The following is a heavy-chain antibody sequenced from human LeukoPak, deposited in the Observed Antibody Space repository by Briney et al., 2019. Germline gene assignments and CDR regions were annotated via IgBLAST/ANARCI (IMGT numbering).Heavy chain of an antibody. CDR2: IYYSGST. J-gene: IGHJ6*03. V-gene: IGHV4-59*12. CDR1: GGSISSYY. Sequence: SETLSLTCTVSGGSISSYYWSWIRQPPGKGLEWIGYIYYSGSTNYNPSLKSRVTISVDTSKNQFSLQLNSVTPEDTAVYYCARAGRVVSSDYYYYMDVWGKGTTVTISS. CDR3: ARAGRVVSSDYYYYMDV. D-gene: IGHD2-2*01.